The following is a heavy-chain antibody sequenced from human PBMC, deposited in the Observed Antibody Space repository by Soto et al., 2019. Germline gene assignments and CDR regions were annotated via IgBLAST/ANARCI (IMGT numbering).Heavy chain of an antibody. CDR2: IIPISGTA. D-gene: IGHD2-2*01. J-gene: IGHJ6*02. CDR1: RGTFSSYA. Sequence: HVQLVQSGAEVKKPGSSVKVSCKASRGTFSSYAISWVRQAPGQGLEWMGGIIPISGTANYAQKFQGRVTISADESTSTAYMELSSLRSEDTAVYYCARSQGSSTSLEIYYYYYYGMDVWGQGTTVTVSS. V-gene: IGHV1-69*01. CDR3: ARSQGSSTSLEIYYYYYYGMDV.